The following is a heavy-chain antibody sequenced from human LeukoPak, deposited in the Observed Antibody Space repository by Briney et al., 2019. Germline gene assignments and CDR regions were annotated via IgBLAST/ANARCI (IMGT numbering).Heavy chain of an antibody. Sequence: GASVKVSCKASGGSFSSYAISWVRQAPGQGLEWMGRIIPIFGTANYAQKFQGRVTITTDGSTSTAYMELSSLRSEDTAVYYCARGPLVVTAIPFLDYWGQGTLVTVSS. CDR2: IIPIFGTA. CDR1: GGSFSSYA. V-gene: IGHV1-69*05. J-gene: IGHJ4*02. CDR3: ARGPLVVTAIPFLDY. D-gene: IGHD2-21*02.